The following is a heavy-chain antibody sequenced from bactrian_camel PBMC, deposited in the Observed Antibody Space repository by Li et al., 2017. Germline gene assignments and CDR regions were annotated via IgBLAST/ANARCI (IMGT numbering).Heavy chain of an antibody. CDR2: IDSDGST. V-gene: IGHV3S53*01. CDR1: GDTYSTYC. J-gene: IGHJ4*01. D-gene: IGHD6*01. Sequence: VESGGASVQAGGSLNVSCAASGDTYSTYCMGWFRQAPGKEREGVAAIDSDGSTTYADSVKGRFTISEDTMKNTVSLQMNSLKPLDRGIYYCAAEDLGSRWPEAWKYASSYRYWGQGTQVTVS. CDR3: AAEDLGSRWPEAWKYASSYRY.